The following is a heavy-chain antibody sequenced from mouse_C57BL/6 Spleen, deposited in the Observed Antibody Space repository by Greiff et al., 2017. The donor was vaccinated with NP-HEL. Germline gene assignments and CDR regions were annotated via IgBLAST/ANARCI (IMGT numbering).Heavy chain of an antibody. CDR2: IDPETGGT. CDR1: GYKFTDYE. CDR3: YSNPFAD. D-gene: IGHD2-5*01. V-gene: IGHV1-15*01. Sequence: QVQLQQSGAELVRPGASVTLSCKASGYKFTDYEMHWVKQTPVHGLEWIGAIDPETGGTAYNQKFKGKAILTADKSSSTAYMSLRSLTSEDSAVYYCYSNPFADWGQGTLVTVSA. J-gene: IGHJ3*01.